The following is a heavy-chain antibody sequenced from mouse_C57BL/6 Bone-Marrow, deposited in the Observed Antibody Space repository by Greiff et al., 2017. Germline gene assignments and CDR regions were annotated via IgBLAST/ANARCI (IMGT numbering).Heavy chain of an antibody. D-gene: IGHD2-2*01. V-gene: IGHV5-4*01. CDR3: ARDPLWLRRYYAMDY. J-gene: IGHJ4*01. CDR2: ISDGGSYT. CDR1: GFTFSSYA. Sequence: EVMLVESGGGLVKPGGSLKLSCAASGFTFSSYAMSWVRQTPEKRLEWVATISDGGSYTYYPDNVKGRFTISRDNAKNNLYLQMSHLKSEDTAMYYCARDPLWLRRYYAMDYWGQGTSVTVSS.